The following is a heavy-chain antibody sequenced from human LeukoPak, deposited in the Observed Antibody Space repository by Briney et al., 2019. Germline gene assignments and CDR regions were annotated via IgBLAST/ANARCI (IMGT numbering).Heavy chain of an antibody. CDR2: IYHTGST. V-gene: IGHV4-61*01. Sequence: SETLSLTCIVSGGSVSSGSYYWSWIRQPPGKGLEWIGHIYHTGSTNYNPSLKSRVTISLDTSKNQFSLKLTSVSAADTAVYYCARDVRTINVLTGYYRPYYFDYWGQGTLVTVSS. CDR3: ARDVRTINVLTGYYRPYYFDY. CDR1: GGSVSSGSYY. D-gene: IGHD3-9*01. J-gene: IGHJ4*02.